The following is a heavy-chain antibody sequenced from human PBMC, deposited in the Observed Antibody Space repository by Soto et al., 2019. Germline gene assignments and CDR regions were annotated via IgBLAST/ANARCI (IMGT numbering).Heavy chain of an antibody. CDR3: ARVLTAAITSYGMDV. CDR2: IYYSGST. V-gene: IGHV4-59*01. Sequence: SETLSLTCTVSGGSISSYYWSWIRQPPGKGLEWIGYIYYSGSTNYNPSLKSRVTISVDTSKNQFSLKLSSVTAADTAVYYCARVLTAAITSYGMDVWGQGTTVTVS. D-gene: IGHD2-2*01. CDR1: GGSISSYY. J-gene: IGHJ6*02.